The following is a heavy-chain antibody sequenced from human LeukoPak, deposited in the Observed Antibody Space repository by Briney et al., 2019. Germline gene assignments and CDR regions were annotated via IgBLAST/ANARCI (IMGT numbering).Heavy chain of an antibody. CDR3: ARATYYYDSSGYYHIRDYFDY. CDR2: INWNGGST. D-gene: IGHD3-22*01. V-gene: IGHV3-20*04. J-gene: IGHJ4*02. CDR1: GFTFDDYG. Sequence: GGSLRLSCAASGFTFDDYGMSWVRQAPGKGLEWVSGINWNGGSTGYADSVKGRFTISRDNAKNSLYLQMNCLRAEDTALYYCARATYYYDSSGYYHIRDYFDYWGQGTLVTVSS.